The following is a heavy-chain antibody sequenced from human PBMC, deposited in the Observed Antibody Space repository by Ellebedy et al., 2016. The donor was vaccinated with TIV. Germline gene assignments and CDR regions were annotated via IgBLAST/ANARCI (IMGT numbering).Heavy chain of an antibody. D-gene: IGHD1-20*01. J-gene: IGHJ4*02. CDR3: ARGYNFNPPEDY. V-gene: IGHV1-18*01. Sequence: ASVKVSCKASGGTFSSYAISWVRQAPGQGLEWMGWISAYNGNTNYAQKLQGRVTMTTDTSTSTAYMELRSLRSDDTAVYYCARGYNFNPPEDYWGQGTLVTVSS. CDR1: GGTFSSYA. CDR2: ISAYNGNT.